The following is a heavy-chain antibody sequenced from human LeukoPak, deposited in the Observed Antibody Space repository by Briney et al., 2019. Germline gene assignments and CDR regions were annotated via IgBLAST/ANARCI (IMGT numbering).Heavy chain of an antibody. V-gene: IGHV3-7*01. Sequence: PGGSLRLSCAASGFTFSSYWMSWVRQAPGKGLEWVANIKQDGSEKYYVDSVKGRFTVSRDNAKNSLYLQMNSLRAGDTAVYYCAKDLALSDYYDSSGPNEFDYWGQGTLVTVSS. CDR3: AKDLALSDYYDSSGPNEFDY. J-gene: IGHJ4*02. CDR2: IKQDGSEK. CDR1: GFTFSSYW. D-gene: IGHD3-22*01.